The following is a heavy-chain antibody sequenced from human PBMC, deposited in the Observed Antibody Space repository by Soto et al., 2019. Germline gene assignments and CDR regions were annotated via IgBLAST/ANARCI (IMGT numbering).Heavy chain of an antibody. Sequence: ESLKISCKGSGYSFTSYWISWVRQMPGKGLEWMGRIDPSDSYTNYSPSLQGHVTISADKSISTAYLQWSSLKASDTAMYYCASPFWSGSESYYYYYGMDVWGQGTTVTVSS. CDR3: ASPFWSGSESYYYYYGMDV. V-gene: IGHV5-10-1*01. CDR1: GYSFTSYW. CDR2: IDPSDSYT. D-gene: IGHD3-3*01. J-gene: IGHJ6*02.